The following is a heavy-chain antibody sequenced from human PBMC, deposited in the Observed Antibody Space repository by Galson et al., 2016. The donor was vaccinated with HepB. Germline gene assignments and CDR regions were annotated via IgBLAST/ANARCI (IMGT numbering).Heavy chain of an antibody. CDR1: EFTFSTYG. Sequence: SLRLSCAASEFTFSTYGMHWVRQAPGKGLEWVAFIWHDGSNKYYADSVKGRFTISRDNPKNTLYLQMNSLKVEDTAVYYCAREMHVAAAAAFDFWGRGTLVTVSS. D-gene: IGHD6-25*01. CDR2: IWHDGSNK. CDR3: AREMHVAAAAAFDF. V-gene: IGHV3-33*01. J-gene: IGHJ2*01.